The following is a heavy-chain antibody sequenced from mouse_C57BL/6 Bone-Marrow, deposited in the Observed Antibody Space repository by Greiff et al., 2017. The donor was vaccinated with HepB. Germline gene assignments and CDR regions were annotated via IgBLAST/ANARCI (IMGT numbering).Heavy chain of an antibody. J-gene: IGHJ2*01. CDR1: GFTFSSYA. Sequence: EVKVVDSGGGLVKPGGSLKLSCAASGFTFSSYAMSWVRQTPEKRLEWVATISDGGSYTYYPDNVKGRFTISRDNAKNNLYLQMSHLKSEDTAMYYCARSDYYGRESDYWGQGTTLTVSS. CDR2: ISDGGSYT. V-gene: IGHV5-4*03. D-gene: IGHD1-1*01. CDR3: ARSDYYGRESDY.